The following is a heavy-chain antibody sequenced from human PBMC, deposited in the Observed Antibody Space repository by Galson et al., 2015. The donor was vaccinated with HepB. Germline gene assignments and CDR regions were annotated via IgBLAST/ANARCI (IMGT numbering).Heavy chain of an antibody. CDR1: GFTFSSYW. V-gene: IGHV3-74*01. D-gene: IGHD3-22*01. J-gene: IGHJ4*01. Sequence: SLRLSCAASGFTFSSYWMHWVRQAPEKGLVWVSRINSDGRTTTYADSVKGRFTISRDNAKNTLFLQMNFLRAEDTAVYYCASIYSGSYYYDSYWGHGTLVTVSS. CDR3: ASIYSGSYYYDSY. CDR2: INSDGRTT.